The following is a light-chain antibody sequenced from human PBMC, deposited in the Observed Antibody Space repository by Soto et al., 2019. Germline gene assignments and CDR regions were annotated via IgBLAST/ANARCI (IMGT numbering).Light chain of an antibody. Sequence: EIVLTQSPGTLYLSPGERATLSCRASQSVSSSYLAWYQQKPGQAPRLLIYGASSRATGIPDRFSGSGSGTDFTLTISRLEPEDFAVYYCQQYGSSPPFTFGPGTKVDI. CDR1: QSVSSSY. CDR3: QQYGSSPPFT. J-gene: IGKJ3*01. CDR2: GAS. V-gene: IGKV3-20*01.